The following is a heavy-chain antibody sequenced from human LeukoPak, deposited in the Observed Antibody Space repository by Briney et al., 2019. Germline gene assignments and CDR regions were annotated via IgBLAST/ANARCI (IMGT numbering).Heavy chain of an antibody. Sequence: SETLSLTCTVSGVSISSYYWSWIRQPPGKGLEWIGYIYYSGSTNYNPSLKSRVTISVDTSKNQFSLKLSSVTAADTAVYYCARDTAAAGTWFDPWGQGTLVTVSS. CDR2: IYYSGST. CDR3: ARDTAAAGTWFDP. D-gene: IGHD6-13*01. V-gene: IGHV4-59*01. J-gene: IGHJ5*02. CDR1: GVSISSYY.